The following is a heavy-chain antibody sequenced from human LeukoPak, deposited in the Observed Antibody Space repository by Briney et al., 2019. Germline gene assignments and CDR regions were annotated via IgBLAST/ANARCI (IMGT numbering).Heavy chain of an antibody. CDR2: ISSSSSYI. D-gene: IGHD2-2*02. V-gene: IGHV3-21*01. Sequence: GGSLRLSCAASGFTFSSYSMNWVRQAQGKGLEGVSSISSSSSYIYYADSVKGRFTISRDNAKNSLYLQMNSLRAEDTAVYYCAIQGPYCSSTSCYIEDAFDIWGQGTMVTVSS. CDR3: AIQGPYCSSTSCYIEDAFDI. CDR1: GFTFSSYS. J-gene: IGHJ3*02.